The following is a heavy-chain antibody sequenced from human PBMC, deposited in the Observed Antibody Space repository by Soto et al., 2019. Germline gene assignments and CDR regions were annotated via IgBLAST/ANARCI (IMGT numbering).Heavy chain of an antibody. Sequence: EVQLVETGGGLIQPGGSRRPSCAASGSTVIGNNRSWFGKAPGKGRGWASVIYSGGRQNYAASVKGRFPISRDNSKNTLYLQMNSLRAEDTAVYYCARDSASYYYDSSGYSVDDVSHVNYYYGMDVWGQGTTVTVSS. CDR1: GSTVIGNN. J-gene: IGHJ6*02. CDR3: ARDSASYYYDSSGYSVDDVSHVNYYYGMDV. D-gene: IGHD3-22*01. CDR2: IYSGGRQ. V-gene: IGHV3-53*02.